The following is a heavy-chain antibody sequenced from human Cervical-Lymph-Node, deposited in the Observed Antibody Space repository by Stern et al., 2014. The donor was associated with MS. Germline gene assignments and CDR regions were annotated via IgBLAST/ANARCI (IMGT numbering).Heavy chain of an antibody. Sequence: VQLVESGGGLIQPGGSLRLSCAAPGFIVSKNYMSWVRQAPGKGLEWVSLIYTDGSKYYAGSVTGRFTISRDSSKNKLFLQMNSLRAEDTAMYYCARAIFGVNTAAMAPDAFDSWGQGTMVTVSS. CDR2: IYTDGSK. J-gene: IGHJ3*01. CDR1: GFIVSKNY. V-gene: IGHV3-53*01. D-gene: IGHD3-3*01. CDR3: ARAIFGVNTAAMAPDAFDS.